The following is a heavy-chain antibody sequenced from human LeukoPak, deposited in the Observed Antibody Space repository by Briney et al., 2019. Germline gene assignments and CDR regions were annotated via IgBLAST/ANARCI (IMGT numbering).Heavy chain of an antibody. J-gene: IGHJ4*02. CDR1: GFTFSSDS. CDR2: IGRGII. V-gene: IGHV3-48*04. Sequence: GGSQRLSCAASGFTFSSDSMNWDRQAPGKGLEWVSHIGRGIIYADSVKGRFTISRDNAKNSVYLQMNSLRAEDTAVYYCARDAPAGEKPEYFFDYWGQGTLVTVSS. CDR3: ARDAPAGEKPEYFFDY.